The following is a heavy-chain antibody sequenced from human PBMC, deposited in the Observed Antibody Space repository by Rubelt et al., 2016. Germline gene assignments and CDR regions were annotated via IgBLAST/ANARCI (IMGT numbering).Heavy chain of an antibody. CDR1: GYTFTSYG. CDR3: ARVMITFGVVIEVGWFDP. V-gene: IGHV1-18*01. Sequence: QVQLVQSGAEVKKPGASVKVSCKASGYTFTSYGISWVRQAPGQVLEWMGWISAYNGNTNYAQKCQARATMTTDTSTRTAYMGLRSLRSDETAVYYCARVMITFGVVIEVGWFDPWGQGTLVTVSS. D-gene: IGHD3-16*02. CDR2: ISAYNGNT. J-gene: IGHJ5*02.